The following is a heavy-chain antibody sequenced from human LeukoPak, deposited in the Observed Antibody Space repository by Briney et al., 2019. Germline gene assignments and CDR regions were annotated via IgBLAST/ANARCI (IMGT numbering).Heavy chain of an antibody. CDR3: ARAGFGSLDV. CDR2: IYYSGST. CDR1: GGSISGYY. V-gene: IGHV4-59*04. J-gene: IGHJ6*04. Sequence: ASETLSLTCTVSGGSISGYYWSWIRQPPGKGLEWIGYIYYSGSTYYNPSLKSRVTISVDTSKNQFSLKLSSVTAADTAVYYCARAGFGSLDVWGKGTTVTISS. D-gene: IGHD2-15*01.